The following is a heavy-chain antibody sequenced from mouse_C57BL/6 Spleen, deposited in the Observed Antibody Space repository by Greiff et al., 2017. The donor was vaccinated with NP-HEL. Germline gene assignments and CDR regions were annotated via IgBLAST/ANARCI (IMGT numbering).Heavy chain of an antibody. CDR1: GYTFTSYW. V-gene: IGHV1-55*01. J-gene: IGHJ2*01. D-gene: IGHD1-1*01. CDR2: IYPGSGST. CDR3: AREGDYGSSYRYFDY. Sequence: VQLQQPGAELVKPGASVKMSCKASGYTFTSYWITWVKQRPGQGLEWIGDIYPGSGSTNYNEKFKSKATLTVDTPSSTAYMQLSSLTSEDSAVYYCAREGDYGSSYRYFDYWGQGTTLTVSS.